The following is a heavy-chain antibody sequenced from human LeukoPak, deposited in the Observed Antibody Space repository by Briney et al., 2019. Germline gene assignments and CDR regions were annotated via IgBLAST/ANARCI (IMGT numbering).Heavy chain of an antibody. CDR3: ARAGYRYAYDY. V-gene: IGHV3-7*01. Sequence: PGGSLRLSCSASGFTFSTYWITWVRQAPGERLEWVANIKEDGSEKYYVDSVKGRFTISRDNVKNSLYLQMNSLRAEDTAVYYCARAGYRYAYDYWGQGTLVTVSS. CDR1: GFTFSTYW. J-gene: IGHJ4*02. D-gene: IGHD5-18*01. CDR2: IKEDGSEK.